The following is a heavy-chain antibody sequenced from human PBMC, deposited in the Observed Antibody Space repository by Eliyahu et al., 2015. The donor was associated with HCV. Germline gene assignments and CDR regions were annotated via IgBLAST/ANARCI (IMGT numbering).Heavy chain of an antibody. V-gene: IGHV4-59*01. D-gene: IGHD6-19*01. CDR1: XGSXXTSH. J-gene: IGHJ5*02. CDR3: ASGGGGIAVAGTGGWFDP. CDR2: IHYRWXT. Sequence: QVQLQESGPGLLKPSETLSLTCXVSXGSXXTSHWXWIRQPPGKGPXWXGGIHYRWXTNYNPPPKSRVTISVDTSKNQFSLNLTSVTAADXAVYYCASGGGGIAVAGTGGWFDPWGQGTLVTVSS.